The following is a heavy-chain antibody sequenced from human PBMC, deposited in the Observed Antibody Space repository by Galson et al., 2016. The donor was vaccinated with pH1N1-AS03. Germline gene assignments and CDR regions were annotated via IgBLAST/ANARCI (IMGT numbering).Heavy chain of an antibody. CDR3: ARDAAYYYGMYV. D-gene: IGHD6-25*01. CDR1: GYTFTNYG. CDR2: ISSFNGYT. J-gene: IGHJ6*02. V-gene: IGHV1-18*01. Sequence: SVKVSCKASGYTFTNYGVSWVRQAPGQGLEWMGGISSFNGYTTYAQKLQDRVTMTRDTSTSTAYMELRSLRSDDTAVYFCARDAAYYYGMYVWGQGTTVMVS.